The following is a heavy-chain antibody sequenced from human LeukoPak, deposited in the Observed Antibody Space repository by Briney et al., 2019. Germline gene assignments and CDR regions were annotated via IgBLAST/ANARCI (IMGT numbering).Heavy chain of an antibody. Sequence: SETLSLTCTVSGGSISSSSYFWGWIRQPPGKGLEWIGSIYYSGSTYYNPSLKSRVTISVDTSKNQFSLKLSSVTAADTAVYYCARHASWTGDYFDYWGQGTLVTVSS. D-gene: IGHD6-13*01. J-gene: IGHJ4*02. CDR3: ARHASWTGDYFDY. V-gene: IGHV4-39*01. CDR2: IYYSGST. CDR1: GGSISSSSYF.